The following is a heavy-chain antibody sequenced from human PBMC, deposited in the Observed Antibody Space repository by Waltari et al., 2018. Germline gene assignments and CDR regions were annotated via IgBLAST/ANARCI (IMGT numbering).Heavy chain of an antibody. CDR1: GGSFSGYY. CDR2: INHSGST. J-gene: IGHJ4*02. CDR3: ARGKMATPYYFDY. D-gene: IGHD5-12*01. Sequence: QVQLQQWGAGLLKPSETLSLTRAVYGGSFSGYYWRWIPQPPGKGLEWIGEINHSGSTNYNPSLKSRVTISVDTSKNQFSLKLSSVTAADTAVYYCARGKMATPYYFDYWGQGTLVTVSS. V-gene: IGHV4-34*01.